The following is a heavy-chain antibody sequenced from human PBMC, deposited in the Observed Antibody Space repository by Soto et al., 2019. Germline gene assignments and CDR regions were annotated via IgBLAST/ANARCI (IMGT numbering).Heavy chain of an antibody. CDR1: GFPFSNYS. Sequence: GGSLGFCCSVYGFPFSNYSMLWVRQAPGKGLEYDSSISSNGGITYHADSVKGRFTNSRDNAKNTLYLQMSSLRAEDKAVYYCVKVRYIDYWGQGILVTVSS. CDR2: ISSNGGIT. V-gene: IGHV3-64D*08. CDR3: VKVRYIDY. J-gene: IGHJ4*02.